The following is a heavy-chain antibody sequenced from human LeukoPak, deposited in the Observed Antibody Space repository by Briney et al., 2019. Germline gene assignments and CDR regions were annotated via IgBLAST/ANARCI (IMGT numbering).Heavy chain of an antibody. CDR3: ARGGFHHGFDI. CDR2: IDNDGSDT. J-gene: IGHJ3*02. CDR1: GFTFSSYL. D-gene: IGHD1-14*01. Sequence: PGGSLRLSCAASGFTFSSYLIHWVRQAPGKGLAWVSRIDNDGSDTIFADSVKGRFTLSRDNAKNTVYLQMNSLRAEDTAVYYCARGGFHHGFDIWGQGTMVTVS. V-gene: IGHV3-74*01.